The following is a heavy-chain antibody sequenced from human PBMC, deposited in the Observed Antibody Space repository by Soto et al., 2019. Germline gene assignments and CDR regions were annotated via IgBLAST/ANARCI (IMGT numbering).Heavy chain of an antibody. D-gene: IGHD6-13*01. Sequence: EVQLVESGGGLVQPGGALRLSCAASGVTFSSYWMSWVRQAPGKGLEWVANIKQDGSEKDYVDSVKGRFTISRDNAKNSLYLQMNSLRDEDTAVYYCARAGSWYGHSYYYYGMDVGGQGTTVTVSS. V-gene: IGHV3-7*01. J-gene: IGHJ6*02. CDR1: GVTFSSYW. CDR2: IKQDGSEK. CDR3: ARAGSWYGHSYYYYGMDV.